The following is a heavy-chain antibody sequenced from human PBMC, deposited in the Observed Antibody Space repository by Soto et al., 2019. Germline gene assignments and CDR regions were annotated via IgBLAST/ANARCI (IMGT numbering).Heavy chain of an antibody. V-gene: IGHV1-69*08. CDR1: GGTFSSYT. CDR2: IIPILGIA. CDR3: EGEGDDILTGYYFFDY. D-gene: IGHD3-9*01. J-gene: IGHJ4*02. Sequence: QVQLVQSGAEVKKPGSSVKVSCKASGGTFSSYTISWVRQAPGQGLEWMGRIIPILGIANYAQKFQGRGTSTADKSTSTADMELSSVRSEDTAVYYGEGEGDDILTGYYFFDYWGQGTMVTVSS.